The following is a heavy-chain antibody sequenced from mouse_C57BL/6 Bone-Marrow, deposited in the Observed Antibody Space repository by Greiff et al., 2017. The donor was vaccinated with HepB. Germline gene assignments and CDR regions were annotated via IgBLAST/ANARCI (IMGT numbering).Heavy chain of an antibody. Sequence: EVNVVESGGGLVQSGRSLRLSCATSGFTFSDFYMEWVRQAPGKGLEWIAASRNKANDYTTEYSASVKGRFIVSRDTSQSILYRQMNALRAEDTAIYYCARDPYGVARYWYFDVWGTGTTVTVSS. D-gene: IGHD1-1*01. V-gene: IGHV7-1*01. J-gene: IGHJ1*03. CDR3: ARDPYGVARYWYFDV. CDR1: GFTFSDFY. CDR2: SRNKANDYTT.